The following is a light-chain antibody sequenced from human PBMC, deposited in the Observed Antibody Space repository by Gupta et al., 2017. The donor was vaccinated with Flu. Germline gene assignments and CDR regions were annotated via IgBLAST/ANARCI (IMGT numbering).Light chain of an antibody. CDR1: NRDVGGDDY. V-gene: IGLV2-14*01. Sequence: QSALTQPASVSGSPGPSITISCTGTNRDVGGDDYVSWYQQHPAKAHKLMLFEVHKRPSGVSSRFSVAKSGNTAFLTISERTGEDDADYYCAAYTDTSLVLFGGGTRLTVL. J-gene: IGLJ2*01. CDR3: AAYTDTSLVL. CDR2: EVH.